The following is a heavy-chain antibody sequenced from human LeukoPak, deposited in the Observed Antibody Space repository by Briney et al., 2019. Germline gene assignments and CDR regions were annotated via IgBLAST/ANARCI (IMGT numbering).Heavy chain of an antibody. D-gene: IGHD4-23*01. CDR3: ARDKVLFHDYGGQLDY. Sequence: GGSLRLSCAASGFNFDDYAMHWVRQGPGKGLEWVSGISWNSGRKGYADSVKGRFTISRDNSKNTLYLQMNSLRAEDTAVYYCARDKVLFHDYGGQLDYWGQGTLVTVSS. CDR1: GFNFDDYA. CDR2: ISWNSGRK. J-gene: IGHJ4*02. V-gene: IGHV3-9*01.